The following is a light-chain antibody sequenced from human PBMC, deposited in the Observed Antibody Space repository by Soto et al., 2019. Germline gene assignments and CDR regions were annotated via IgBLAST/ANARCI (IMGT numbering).Light chain of an antibody. V-gene: IGKV3-20*01. CDR2: GAS. CDR3: QQYGSSPGT. J-gene: IGKJ1*01. CDR1: QSVSSSY. Sequence: EIVLTQSPGTLSLSPGERATLSRRASQSVSSSYLFWYQQKPGQSPKLLIYGASSRATGIPDRFSGSGSGTDFTLTISRLEPEDFAVYYCQQYGSSPGTFGQGTKVEIK.